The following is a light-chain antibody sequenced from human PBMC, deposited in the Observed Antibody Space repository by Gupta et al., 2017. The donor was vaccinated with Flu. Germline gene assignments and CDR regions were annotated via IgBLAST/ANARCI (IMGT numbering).Light chain of an antibody. CDR1: QSISSW. CDR2: KAS. V-gene: IGKV1-5*03. CDR3: QQYNSYSR. Sequence: SPSTLSASVGDRVTITCRASQSISSWLAWYQQKPGKAPKLLIYKASSLESGVPSRFSGSGSGTEFTLTISSLQPDDFATYYRQQYNSYSRFGGGTKVEIK. J-gene: IGKJ4*02.